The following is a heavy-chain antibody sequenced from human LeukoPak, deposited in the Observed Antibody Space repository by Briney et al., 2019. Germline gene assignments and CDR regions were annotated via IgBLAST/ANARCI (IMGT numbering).Heavy chain of an antibody. CDR2: INGRGGST. Sequence: GGSLRLSCAASGFTFSNYAMSWVRQAPGKGLEWVSSINGRGGSTYYADSVKGRFTISRDNAKNTLYLQMNSLRAEDTAVYYCARVPYYYDSSGYYYWGQGTLVTVSS. CDR1: GFTFSNYA. V-gene: IGHV3-23*01. D-gene: IGHD3-22*01. J-gene: IGHJ4*02. CDR3: ARVPYYYDSSGYYY.